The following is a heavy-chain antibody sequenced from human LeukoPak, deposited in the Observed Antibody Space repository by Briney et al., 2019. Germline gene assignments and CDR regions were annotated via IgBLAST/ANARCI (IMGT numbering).Heavy chain of an antibody. CDR3: ARYYYDSSGYYYPFDY. V-gene: IGHV3-21*01. D-gene: IGHD3-22*01. CDR1: GFTFSSYG. Sequence: GSLRLSCAASGFTFSSYGMDWVRQAPGKGLEWVSSISSSSSYIYYADSVKGRFTISRDNAKNSLYLQMNSLRAEDTAVYYCARYYYDSSGYYYPFDYWGQGTLVTVSS. CDR2: ISSSSSYI. J-gene: IGHJ4*02.